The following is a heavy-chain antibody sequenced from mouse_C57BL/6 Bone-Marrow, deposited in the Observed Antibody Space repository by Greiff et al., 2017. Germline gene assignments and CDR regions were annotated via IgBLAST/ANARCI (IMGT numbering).Heavy chain of an antibody. J-gene: IGHJ3*01. V-gene: IGHV1-61*01. Sequence: QVQLQHPGAELVRPGSSVKLSCKASGYTFTSYWMDWVKQRPGQGLEWIGNIYPSDSETHYNQKFKDKATLTVDKSSSTAYMQLSSLTSEDSAVYYCARRESSWFAYWGQGTLVTVSA. CDR1: GYTFTSYW. CDR2: IYPSDSET. CDR3: ARRESSWFAY.